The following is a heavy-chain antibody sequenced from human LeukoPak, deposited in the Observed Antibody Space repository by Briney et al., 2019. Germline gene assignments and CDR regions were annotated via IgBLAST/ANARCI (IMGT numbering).Heavy chain of an antibody. Sequence: GESLQISFKGSGYSFTSYWIGWVRPMPGKGREWMGIIYPGDSDTRYSPSFQGQVTISADKSISTAYLQWSSLKASDTAMYYCARLRVDYRNGMDVWGQGTTVTVSS. V-gene: IGHV5-51*01. CDR2: IYPGDSDT. J-gene: IGHJ6*02. D-gene: IGHD4/OR15-4a*01. CDR3: ARLRVDYRNGMDV. CDR1: GYSFTSYW.